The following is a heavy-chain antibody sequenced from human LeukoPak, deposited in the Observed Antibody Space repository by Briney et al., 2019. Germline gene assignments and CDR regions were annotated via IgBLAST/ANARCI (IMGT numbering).Heavy chain of an antibody. D-gene: IGHD6-6*01. J-gene: IGHJ4*02. CDR1: GYRFTNYW. CDR3: ARSEFSSSSPPFDY. CDR2: IYPGDSDA. Sequence: GESLKISCKGSGYRFTNYWIGWVRQMPGKGLEWMGIIYPGDSDARYSPSFQGQVTTSADKSISTAYLQWSSLKASDTAMYYCARSEFSSSSPPFDYWGQGTLVTVSS. V-gene: IGHV5-51*01.